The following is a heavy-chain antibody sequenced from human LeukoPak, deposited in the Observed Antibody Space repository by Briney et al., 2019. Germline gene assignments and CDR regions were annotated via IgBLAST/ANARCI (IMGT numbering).Heavy chain of an antibody. Sequence: PGGSLRLSCAASGFTFGSYGMTWVRQAPGKGLQWVAGISNSGSRAQYADSVKGRFTISRDNAKNSLYLQMNSLRAEDTAVYYCARVLGEIGGGQGTLVTVSS. CDR2: ISNSGSRA. CDR3: ARVLGEIG. CDR1: GFTFGSYG. D-gene: IGHD3-16*01. V-gene: IGHV3-21*01. J-gene: IGHJ4*02.